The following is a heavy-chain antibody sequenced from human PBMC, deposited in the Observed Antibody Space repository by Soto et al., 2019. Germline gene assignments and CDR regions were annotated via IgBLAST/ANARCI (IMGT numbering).Heavy chain of an antibody. V-gene: IGHV4-39*01. D-gene: IGHD6-13*01. CDR3: AKHLPTAGCFDY. J-gene: IGHJ4*02. CDR1: GAAITSTTYF. Sequence: SETLSLTCTLSGAAITSTTYFWAWVRKPPGKGLEWGGSIYYSGKTHYNPSLKSRVTISVDRSKYQFSLQMSSVTAADTALYYFAKHLPTAGCFDYPGQG. CDR2: IYYSGKT.